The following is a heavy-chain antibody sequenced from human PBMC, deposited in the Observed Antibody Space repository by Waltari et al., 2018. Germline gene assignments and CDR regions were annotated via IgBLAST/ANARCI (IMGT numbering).Heavy chain of an antibody. J-gene: IGHJ4*02. CDR1: GYTAIYSC. V-gene: IGHV1-69-2*01. CDR2: IDPEDGET. CDR3: APLPGGSGQTFDY. Sequence: EVELVQSGAEVKKPGATVTLSCKATGYTAIYSCMHWVQQAPGKGLEWMGRIDPEDGETVYSEKFQGRVTITADTSTDTAYMELSSLTSGDTAVYYCAPLPGGSGQTFDYWGQGTLVTVSS. D-gene: IGHD3-10*01.